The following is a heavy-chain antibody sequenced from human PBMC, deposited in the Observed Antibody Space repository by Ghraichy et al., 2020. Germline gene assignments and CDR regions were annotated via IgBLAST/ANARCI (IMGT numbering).Heavy chain of an antibody. CDR2: ISSSSSYI. Sequence: GGSLRLSCAASGFTFSSYSMNWVRQAPGKGLEWVSSISSSSSYIYYADSVKGRFTISRDNAKNSLYLQMNSLRAEDTAVYYCAGVAGIAAAMYYFDYWGQATLVTVSS. D-gene: IGHD6-13*01. V-gene: IGHV3-21*01. CDR3: AGVAGIAAAMYYFDY. J-gene: IGHJ4*02. CDR1: GFTFSSYS.